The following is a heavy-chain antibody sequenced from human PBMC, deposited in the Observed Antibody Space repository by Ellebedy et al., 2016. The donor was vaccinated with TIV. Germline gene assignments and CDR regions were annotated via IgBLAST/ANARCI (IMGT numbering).Heavy chain of an antibody. J-gene: IGHJ4*02. CDR2: IYRDGRT. V-gene: IGHV3-53*01. Sequence: GGSLRLSCAASGFSVTNNYMSWVRQAPGKGLEWVSVIYRDGRTFYADSVKGRFTISRDNYKNTLFLQMNGLRAEDTALYYCAKTARRARGRAYFDQWGQGTLVTVSS. CDR3: AKTARRARGRAYFDQ. CDR1: GFSVTNNY. D-gene: IGHD3-16*01.